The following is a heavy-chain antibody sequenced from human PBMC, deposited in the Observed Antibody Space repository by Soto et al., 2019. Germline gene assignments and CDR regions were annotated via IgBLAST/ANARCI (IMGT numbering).Heavy chain of an antibody. CDR1: GDTDTNYV. Sequence: QVQLVQSGAEVKKPGSSVKVSCKASGDTDTNYVISWVRQAPGQGLEWMGGIFPKFGTTYSAQKLQDRLTINADESTSTVYMQLSSLRLDDTAVYYCEAEMTFGKLSVVWGQGTTVTVSS. V-gene: IGHV1-69*01. CDR2: IFPKFGTT. D-gene: IGHD3-16*02. CDR3: EAEMTFGKLSVV. J-gene: IGHJ6*02.